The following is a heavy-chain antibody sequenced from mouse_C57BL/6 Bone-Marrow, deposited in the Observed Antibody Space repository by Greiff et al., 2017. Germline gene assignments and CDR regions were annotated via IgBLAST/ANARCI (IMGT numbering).Heavy chain of an antibody. D-gene: IGHD1-1*02. J-gene: IGHJ3*01. V-gene: IGHV1-61*01. Sequence: VQLQQPGAELVRPGSSVKLSCKASGYTFTSYWMDWVKQRPGQGLEWIGNIYPSDSETHYNQTFKDKATLTVAKSSSTAYMQLSSLTSEDSSVYYCAREGYHYASAYWGQGTLVTVSA. CDR3: AREGYHYASAY. CDR2: IYPSDSET. CDR1: GYTFTSYW.